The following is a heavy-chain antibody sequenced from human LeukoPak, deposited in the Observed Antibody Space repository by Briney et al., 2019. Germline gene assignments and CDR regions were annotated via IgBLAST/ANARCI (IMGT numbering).Heavy chain of an antibody. CDR2: ISYDGSNK. CDR3: ACDPDY. Sequence: RRSLRLSCAASGFTFSSYGMHWVRQAPGKGLEWVAVISYDGSNKYYADSVKGRFTISRDNSKNTLYLQMNSLRAEDTAVYYCACDPDYWGQGTLVTVSS. J-gene: IGHJ4*02. CDR1: GFTFSSYG. V-gene: IGHV3-30*03.